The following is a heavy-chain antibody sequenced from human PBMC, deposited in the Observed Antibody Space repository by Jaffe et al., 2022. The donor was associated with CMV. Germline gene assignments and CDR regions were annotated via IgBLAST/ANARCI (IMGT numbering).Heavy chain of an antibody. CDR2: IWHDGSKT. CDR1: GFTFGTYG. D-gene: IGHD2-21*02. V-gene: IGHV3-33*08. CDR3: TREGGDTSHMDV. Sequence: QVQLVESGGGVVQSGSSLRLSCVDSGFTFGTYGMHWVRQAPGKGLEWVALIWHDGSKTNYAESVRGRVTISRDTSKKTLFLQMDSLRVDDTAVYYCTREGGDTSHMDVWGKGTTVIVS. J-gene: IGHJ6*03.